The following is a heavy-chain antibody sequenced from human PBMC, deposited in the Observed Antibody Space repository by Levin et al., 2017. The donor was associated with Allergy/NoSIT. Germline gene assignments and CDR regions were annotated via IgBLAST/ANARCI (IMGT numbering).Heavy chain of an antibody. D-gene: IGHD3-10*01. CDR1: GFSLSDARMG. V-gene: IGHV2-26*01. CDR3: VRITLLQGVWTTDY. CDR2: IFWNDEK. Sequence: SGPTLVKPTETLTLTCTVSGFSLSDARMGVSWIRQPPGKALEWLALIFWNDEKSYSTSLKRSLTISKDTSKSQVVLTMTNMDPVDTGTYYCVRITLLQGVWTTDYWGQGALVTVSS. J-gene: IGHJ4*02.